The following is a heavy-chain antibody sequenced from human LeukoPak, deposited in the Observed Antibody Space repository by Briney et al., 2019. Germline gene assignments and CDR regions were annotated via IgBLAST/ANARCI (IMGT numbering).Heavy chain of an antibody. Sequence: GGSLRLSCAASGFTVSSYWLHWVRQAPGKGLVWVSLINTDGGSTSYADSVKGRFTISRDNSKNTLYLQMNSLRAEDTAVYYCAKDNSGYSSSWSHGYWGQGTLVTVSS. CDR1: GFTVSSYW. J-gene: IGHJ4*02. CDR3: AKDNSGYSSSWSHGY. V-gene: IGHV3-74*01. D-gene: IGHD6-13*01. CDR2: INTDGGST.